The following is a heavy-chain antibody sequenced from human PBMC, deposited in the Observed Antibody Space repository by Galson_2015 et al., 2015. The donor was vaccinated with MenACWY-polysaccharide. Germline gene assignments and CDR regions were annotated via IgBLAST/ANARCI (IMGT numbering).Heavy chain of an antibody. D-gene: IGHD2/OR15-2a*01. Sequence: SLRLSCAGSGFPLSGSYMSWVRQAPGKGLQWVSVIFSSASTYYADSVKGRFTISRDSSTDMVFLQMDSLRVDDTAVYYCARARTVNIPNLPHYYFYMDVWGNGTAVTVSS. V-gene: IGHV3-53*01. J-gene: IGHJ6*03. CDR2: IFSSAST. CDR3: ARARTVNIPNLPHYYFYMDV. CDR1: GFPLSGSY.